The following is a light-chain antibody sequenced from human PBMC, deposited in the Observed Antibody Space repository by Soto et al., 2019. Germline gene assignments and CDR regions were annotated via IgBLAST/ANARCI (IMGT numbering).Light chain of an antibody. V-gene: IGKV1-39*01. CDR2: AAS. Sequence: DIQMTQSPSSLSASVGDRVTITCRASQSISSYLNWYQQKPGKAPKLLIYAASSLQSGVPSRFSGSGSGTDFTLPISSLQPEDFATYYCQQSYSTPHFGGGTKVEIK. CDR3: QQSYSTPH. CDR1: QSISSY. J-gene: IGKJ4*01.